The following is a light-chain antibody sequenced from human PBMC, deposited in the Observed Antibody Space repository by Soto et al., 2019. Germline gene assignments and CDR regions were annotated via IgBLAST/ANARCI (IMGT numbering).Light chain of an antibody. CDR3: CSSASSSPFYV. CDR1: SSDVGSYKL. V-gene: IGLV2-23*01. Sequence: QSALTQPASVSGSPGQSITISCTGTSSDVGSYKLVSWYQQHPGKAPKLMIYEGSKRPSGVSNRFSGSKSGNTASLTISGLQAEDEADYYCCSSASSSPFYVFGTGTKVTVL. J-gene: IGLJ1*01. CDR2: EGS.